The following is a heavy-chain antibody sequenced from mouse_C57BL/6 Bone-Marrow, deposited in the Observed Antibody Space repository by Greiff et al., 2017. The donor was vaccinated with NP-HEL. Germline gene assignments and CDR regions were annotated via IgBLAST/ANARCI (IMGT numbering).Heavy chain of an antibody. CDR1: GFNIKDYY. D-gene: IGHD2-3*01. CDR3: TTTDGYYLAWYVDV. CDR2: IDPEDGDT. V-gene: IGHV14-1*01. J-gene: IGHJ1*03. Sequence: DVQLQESGAELVRPGASVKLSCTASGFNIKDYYMHWVKQRPEQGLEWIGRIDPEDGDTEYAPKFQGKATMTADPSSNTAYLQLSSLTSEDTAVYYGTTTDGYYLAWYVDVWGTGTTVTVSS.